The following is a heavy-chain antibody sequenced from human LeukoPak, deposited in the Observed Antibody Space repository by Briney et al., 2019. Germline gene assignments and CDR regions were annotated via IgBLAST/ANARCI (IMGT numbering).Heavy chain of an antibody. J-gene: IGHJ3*02. CDR1: GGSISGNH. V-gene: IGHV4-59*01. CDR2: IYYSGST. D-gene: IGHD1-26*01. Sequence: SETLSLTCTVSGGSISGNHWSWVRRPPGKGLEWIGYIYYSGSTNYNPSLKSRVTISVDTSKNQFSLKLRSVTAEDTAVYYCARGGRWELLHAFDIWGQGTMVTVSS. CDR3: ARGGRWELLHAFDI.